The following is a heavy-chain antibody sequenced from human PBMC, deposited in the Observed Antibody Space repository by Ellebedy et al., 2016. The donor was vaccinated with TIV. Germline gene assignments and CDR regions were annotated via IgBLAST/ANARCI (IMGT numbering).Heavy chain of an antibody. CDR3: ARVNTGMDFDY. CDR1: GFTFSSYN. CDR2: ISGTSTYI. D-gene: IGHD5-18*01. V-gene: IGHV3-21*01. J-gene: IGHJ4*02. Sequence: PGGSLRLSCAASGFTFSSYNMNRVRQTPGKGLEWVSSISGTSTYIYYADSVKGRFTISRDNAKNSLYLQMNSLRAEDTAVYYCARVNTGMDFDYWGRGTLVTVSS.